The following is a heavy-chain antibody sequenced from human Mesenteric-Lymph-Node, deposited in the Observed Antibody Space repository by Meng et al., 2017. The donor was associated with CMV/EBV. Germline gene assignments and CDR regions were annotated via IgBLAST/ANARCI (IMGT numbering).Heavy chain of an antibody. V-gene: IGHV3-74*01. CDR3: GTAFEY. J-gene: IGHJ4*02. CDR1: GFTLTDNW. Sequence: GESLKISCSASGFTLTDNWTHWVRQAPGKGLVWVARVDHSGRGTSYADSVKGRFTISRDKGRNTVGLQMNSLRDEDTAVYYCGTAFEYWGQGTLVTVSS. CDR2: VDHSGRGT.